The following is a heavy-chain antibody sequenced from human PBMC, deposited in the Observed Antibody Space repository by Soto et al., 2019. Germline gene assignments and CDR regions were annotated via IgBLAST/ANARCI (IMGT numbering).Heavy chain of an antibody. CDR3: AHTSYHYDTGGHYQLHYFDY. CDR2: IDWNDDK. J-gene: IGHJ4*02. V-gene: IGHV2-5*01. Sequence: ITLKESGPAVVKPTQTLTLTCTFSEFLVSTSGVGVGWIRQPPGKALEWLAFIDWNDDKRYSPFLKSRLTITKDTSGNQVVLTMTDMDAVDTGTYYCAHTSYHYDTGGHYQLHYFDYWGQGTLVTVSS. D-gene: IGHD3-22*01. CDR1: EFLVSTSGVG.